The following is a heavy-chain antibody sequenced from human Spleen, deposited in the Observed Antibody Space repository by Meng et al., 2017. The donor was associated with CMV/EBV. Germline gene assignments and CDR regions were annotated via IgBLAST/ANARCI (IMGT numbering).Heavy chain of an antibody. CDR1: GFTLSDYY. V-gene: IGHV3-11*01. D-gene: IGHD4-17*01. CDR2: ISSSGNTI. Sequence: GESLKISCAASGFTLSDYYVSWIRQAPGKGLEWLSYISSSGNTIRYADSVKGRFIISRDTPKNSVYLQMNSLRAEDTAVYYCVREDYGDYFFDTWGQGTLVTVSS. J-gene: IGHJ4*02. CDR3: VREDYGDYFFDT.